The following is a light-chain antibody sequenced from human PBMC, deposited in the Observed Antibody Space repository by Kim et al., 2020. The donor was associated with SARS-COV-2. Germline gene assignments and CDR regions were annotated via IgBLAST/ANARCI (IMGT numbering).Light chain of an antibody. CDR2: SNN. CDR3: AVWDDSLTGSWV. J-gene: IGLJ3*02. V-gene: IGLV1-44*01. Sequence: QGVPTPCSGTSSNIGSKTVNWYQQLPGTAPKLLIFSNNERPSGVPDRFSGSKSGTSASLAISGLQSEDEADYYCAVWDDSLTGSWVFGGGTKLTVL. CDR1: SSNIGSKT.